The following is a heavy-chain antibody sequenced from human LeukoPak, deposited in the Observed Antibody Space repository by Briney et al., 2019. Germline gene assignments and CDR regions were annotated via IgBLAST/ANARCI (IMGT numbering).Heavy chain of an antibody. J-gene: IGHJ6*03. CDR3: ARGYGDFRYYYYYYKDV. Sequence: GESLKISCKGSGYSFTSYCIGWVRQMPVKGVEGMGSIYPGDSDTRYSPSFQGQVPISADKSISTAYLQWSSLKASDTAMYYRARGYGDFRYYYYYYKDVWGKGTTVTVSS. D-gene: IGHD4-17*01. V-gene: IGHV5-51*06. CDR1: GYSFTSYC. CDR2: IYPGDSDT.